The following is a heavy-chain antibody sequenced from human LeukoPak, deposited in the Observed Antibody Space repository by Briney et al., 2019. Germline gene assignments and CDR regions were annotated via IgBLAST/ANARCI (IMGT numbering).Heavy chain of an antibody. CDR3: ATGYCSSTSCYQWFDY. CDR2: FDPEDGET. CDR1: GYTLTELS. J-gene: IGHJ4*02. D-gene: IGHD2-2*01. Sequence: VASVKVSCKGSGYTLTELSMHWVRQAPGKGLEWMGGFDPEDGETIYAQKFQGRVTMTEDTSTDTAYMELSSLRSEDTAVYYCATGYCSSTSCYQWFDYWGQGTLVTVSS. V-gene: IGHV1-24*01.